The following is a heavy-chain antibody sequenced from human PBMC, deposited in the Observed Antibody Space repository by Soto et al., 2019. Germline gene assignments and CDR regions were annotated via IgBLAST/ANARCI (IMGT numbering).Heavy chain of an antibody. J-gene: IGHJ4*02. Sequence: QPGGSLRLSCAASGLTSRDYGMHWVRQAPGKGLEWVAVIWHDGSDKYYADSVKGRFTISRDNSKNTLYLQMNSLRAEDTAVYYCARDSLSGTYYLDYWGQGTLVTVSS. D-gene: IGHD1-26*01. CDR1: GLTSRDYG. CDR3: ARDSLSGTYYLDY. V-gene: IGHV3-33*01. CDR2: IWHDGSDK.